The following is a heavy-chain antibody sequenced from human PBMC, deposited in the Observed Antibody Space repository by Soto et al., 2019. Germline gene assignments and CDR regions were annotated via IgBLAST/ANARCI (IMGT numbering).Heavy chain of an antibody. J-gene: IGHJ4*02. CDR1: GYTFSGFY. Sequence: ASVKVSCKASGYTFSGFYMHWVRQAPGQGLEWMGWINPNSGGTKSAEKLQGRVTMTRDTSISTAYMELSRLTSDDTAVYYCASAAVTGTAGLDFWGQGTQVTVSS. D-gene: IGHD6-19*01. CDR2: INPNSGGT. V-gene: IGHV1-2*02. CDR3: ASAAVTGTAGLDF.